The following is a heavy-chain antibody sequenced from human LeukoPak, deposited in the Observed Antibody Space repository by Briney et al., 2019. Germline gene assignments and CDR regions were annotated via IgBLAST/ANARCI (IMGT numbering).Heavy chain of an antibody. CDR3: ARDWDYDILTGYCDY. V-gene: IGHV3-30-3*01. CDR2: ISYDGSNK. J-gene: IGHJ4*02. CDR1: GFTFSSYA. Sequence: GGSLRLSCAASGFTFSSYAMHWVRQAPGKGLEWVAVISYDGSNKYYADSVKGRFTISRDNSKNTLYLQMNSLRAEDTAVYYCARDWDYDILTGYCDYWGQGTLVAVSS. D-gene: IGHD3-9*01.